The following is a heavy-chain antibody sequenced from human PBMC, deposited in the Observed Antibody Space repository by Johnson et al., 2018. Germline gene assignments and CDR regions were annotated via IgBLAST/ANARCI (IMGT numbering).Heavy chain of an antibody. D-gene: IGHD3-10*01. Sequence: VQLVETGGGVVQPGRSLRLSCAASGFTFSSYGMHWVRQAPGKGLEWVAVIWYDGSNKYYADSVKGRFTIPRDNSKNTLYLQMNSLRAEDTAVYYCARRTRGSGNGMDVWGQGTTVTVSS. CDR1: GFTFSSYG. CDR3: ARRTRGSGNGMDV. CDR2: IWYDGSNK. V-gene: IGHV3-33*01. J-gene: IGHJ6*02.